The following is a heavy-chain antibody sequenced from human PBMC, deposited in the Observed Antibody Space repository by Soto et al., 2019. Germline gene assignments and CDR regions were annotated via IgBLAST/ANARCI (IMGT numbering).Heavy chain of an antibody. CDR2: ISGSGGST. V-gene: IGHV3-23*01. Sequence: EVQRLESGGGWVQPGGSLRLSCAASGFTFSNYAMNWVRQAPGKGLEWVSVISGSGGSTYYADSVKGRFTISRDNSKNTLYLQMNSLRAEDPAVYYCASRSTGWYFDYWGQGTLGTVSS. J-gene: IGHJ4*02. CDR3: ASRSTGWYFDY. D-gene: IGHD6-19*01. CDR1: GFTFSNYA.